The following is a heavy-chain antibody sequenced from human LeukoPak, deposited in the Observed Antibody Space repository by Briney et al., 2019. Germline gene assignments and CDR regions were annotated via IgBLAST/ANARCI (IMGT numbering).Heavy chain of an antibody. CDR1: GYKFISHY. V-gene: IGHV1-2*02. D-gene: IGHD2-21*02. Sequence: ASVRVSCKASGYKFISHYLQWVRQAAGLGPAWMGWMHGGNGNTRYAEKFEGRVTMTRDTSTSTAYMDLSSLTSDDTAVYYCAREGSYCVGGDCYSFDFWGQGTLVTVSS. CDR3: AREGSYCVGGDCYSFDF. CDR2: MHGGNGNT. J-gene: IGHJ4*02.